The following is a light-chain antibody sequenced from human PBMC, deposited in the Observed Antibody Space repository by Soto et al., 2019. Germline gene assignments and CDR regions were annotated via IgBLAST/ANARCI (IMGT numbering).Light chain of an antibody. J-gene: IGKJ1*01. CDR1: QSISSW. V-gene: IGKV1-5*01. Sequence: DIQMTQSPSTLSASVGDRVTITCRASQSISSWLAWYQQKPGKAPKLLIYDASSLESGVPSRFSGSVSGTEFPLTISSLQPDDFATYYCKQYNSWTFGQGTKVEIK. CDR2: DAS. CDR3: KQYNSWT.